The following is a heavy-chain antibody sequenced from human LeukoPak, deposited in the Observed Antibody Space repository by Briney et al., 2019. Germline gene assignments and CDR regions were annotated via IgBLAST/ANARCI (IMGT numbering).Heavy chain of an antibody. CDR1: GFTFSSYS. CDR2: ISSSSSYV. J-gene: IGHJ4*02. CDR3: ARDLYVAVAGTGFDY. Sequence: PGGSLRLSCAASGFTFSSYSMNWVRQAPGKGLEWVSSISSSSSYVYYADSVKGRFTISRDNAKNSLYLQMNSLGAEDTAVYYCARDLYVAVAGTGFDYWGQGTLVTVSS. D-gene: IGHD6-19*01. V-gene: IGHV3-21*01.